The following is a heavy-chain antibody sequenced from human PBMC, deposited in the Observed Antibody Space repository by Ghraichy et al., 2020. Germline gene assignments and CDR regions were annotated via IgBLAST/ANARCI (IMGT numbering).Heavy chain of an antibody. CDR1: GGSISSYY. D-gene: IGHD4-17*01. CDR2: IYTSGST. V-gene: IGHV4-4*07. CDR3: ARDGDATVTNRYYYYYYGMDV. Sequence: SETLSLTCTVSGGSISSYYWSWIRQPAGKGLEWIGRIYTSGSTNYNPSLKSRVTMSVDTSKNQFSLKLSSVTAADTAVYYCARDGDATVTNRYYYYYYGMDVWGQGTTVTVS. J-gene: IGHJ6*02.